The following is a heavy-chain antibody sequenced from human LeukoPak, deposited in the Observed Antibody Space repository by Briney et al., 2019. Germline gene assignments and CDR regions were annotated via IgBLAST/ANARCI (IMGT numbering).Heavy chain of an antibody. CDR3: AGSIAAAQLRGWFDP. J-gene: IGHJ5*02. D-gene: IGHD6-13*01. CDR2: IYTSGST. V-gene: IGHV4-4*07. Sequence: SETLSLTCTVSGGSISSYYWSWVRQPAGKGLEWIGRIYTSGSTNYNPSLKSRVTMSVDTSKNQFSLKLSSVTAADTAVYYWAGSIAAAQLRGWFDPWGQGTLVTVSS. CDR1: GGSISSYY.